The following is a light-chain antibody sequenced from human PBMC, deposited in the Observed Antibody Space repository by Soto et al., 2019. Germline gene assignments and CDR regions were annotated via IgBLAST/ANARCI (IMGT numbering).Light chain of an antibody. CDR1: QSVGRS. J-gene: IGKJ4*01. Sequence: ELVMTQSAAALSLSPGEGVTLSCRASQSVGRSLAWYQQRPGQAPRLLIYGASTRATGTPVRFSGIGSGTEFTLTISSLQSEDFVVYYCHQYYEWPLTFGGGTKVDIK. V-gene: IGKV3D-15*01. CDR2: GAS. CDR3: HQYYEWPLT.